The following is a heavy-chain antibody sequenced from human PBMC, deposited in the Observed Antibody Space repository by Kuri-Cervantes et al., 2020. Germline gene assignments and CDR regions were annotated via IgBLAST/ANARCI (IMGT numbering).Heavy chain of an antibody. CDR3: ARAPYYYGSGARRGAFDI. CDR1: GGSFSGYY. J-gene: IGHJ3*02. CDR2: IYSSGST. V-gene: IGHV4-59*01. D-gene: IGHD3-10*01. Sequence: GSLRLSCAVYGGSFSGYYWSWIRQPPGKGLEWIGYIYSSGSTNYNPSLKSRVTISVDTSKNQFSLKLNSVTAADTAVYYCARAPYYYGSGARRGAFDIWGQGTMVTVSS.